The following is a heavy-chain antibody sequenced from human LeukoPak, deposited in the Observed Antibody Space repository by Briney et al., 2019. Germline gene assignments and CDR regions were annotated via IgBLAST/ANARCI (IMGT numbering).Heavy chain of an antibody. CDR3: ARDVIQLGSSWYRNGWDWFDP. Sequence: NTLETLSLTCAVSGGSISSYYWSWIRQPAGKGLEWIGRIYTSGSTNYNPSLKSRVTMSVDTSKNQFSLKLSSVTAADTAVYYCARDVIQLGSSWYRNGWDWFDPWGQGTLVTVSS. D-gene: IGHD6-13*01. V-gene: IGHV4-4*07. CDR2: IYTSGST. J-gene: IGHJ5*02. CDR1: GGSISSYY.